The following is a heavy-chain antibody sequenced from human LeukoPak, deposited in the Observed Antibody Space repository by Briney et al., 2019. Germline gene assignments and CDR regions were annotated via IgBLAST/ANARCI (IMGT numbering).Heavy chain of an antibody. D-gene: IGHD3-22*01. CDR1: GFTFRSYA. CDR2: ISRSGGST. V-gene: IGHV3-23*01. Sequence: GGSLRLSCVASGFTFRSYAMNWVRQAPGKGLEWVSAISRSGGSTYSADSVKGRFTISRDNSKNSLYLQMNSLTTEDTALYYCAKDNWRRYYYNFNFWGQGTLVTVSS. CDR3: AKDNWRRYYYNFNF. J-gene: IGHJ4*02.